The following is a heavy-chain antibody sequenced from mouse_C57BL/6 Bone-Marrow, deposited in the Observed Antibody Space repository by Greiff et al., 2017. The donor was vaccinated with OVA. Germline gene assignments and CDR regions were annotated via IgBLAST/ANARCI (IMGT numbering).Heavy chain of an antibody. CDR3: ARFYDGGEFAY. CDR1: GYTFTSYW. V-gene: IGHV1-69*01. D-gene: IGHD2-13*01. Sequence: QVQLQQPGAELVMPGASVKLSCKASGYTFTSYWMHWVKQRPGQGLEWIGEIDPSDSYTNYNQKFKGKSTLTVDKSSSTAYMQLSRLTYEDTAVYYCARFYDGGEFAYWGQGTLVTVSA. J-gene: IGHJ3*01. CDR2: IDPSDSYT.